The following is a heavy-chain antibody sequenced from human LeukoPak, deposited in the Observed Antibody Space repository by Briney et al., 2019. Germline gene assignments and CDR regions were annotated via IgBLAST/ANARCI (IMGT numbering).Heavy chain of an antibody. CDR2: INHSGST. CDR3: ARVPYYYGSGRYYFDY. J-gene: IGHJ4*02. Sequence: SETLSLTCAVYGGSFSGYYWSWIRQPPGKGLEWIGEINHSGSTNYNPSLKSRVTISVDTSKNQFSLKLSSVTAADTAVYYCARVPYYYGSGRYYFDYWGQGTLVTVSP. V-gene: IGHV4-34*01. CDR1: GGSFSGYY. D-gene: IGHD3-10*01.